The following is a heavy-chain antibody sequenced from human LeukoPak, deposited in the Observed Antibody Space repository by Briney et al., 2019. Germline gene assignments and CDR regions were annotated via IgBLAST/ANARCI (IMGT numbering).Heavy chain of an antibody. V-gene: IGHV3-21*01. J-gene: IGHJ4*02. CDR1: GFTFSSYS. CDR3: ARIAVAGPMENY. CDR2: ISSSSSYI. D-gene: IGHD6-19*01. Sequence: GSLRLSCAASGFTFSSYSMNWVRQAPGKGLEWVSSISSSSSYIYYADSVKGRFTISRDNAKNSLYLQMNSLRAEDTAVYYCARIAVAGPMENYWGQGTLVTVSS.